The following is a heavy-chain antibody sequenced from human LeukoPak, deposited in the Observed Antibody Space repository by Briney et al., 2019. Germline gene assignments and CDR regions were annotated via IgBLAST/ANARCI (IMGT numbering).Heavy chain of an antibody. Sequence: ASVKVSCKASGYTFTGYYMHWVRQAPGQGLEWMGWINPNSGGTNYAQKFQGRVTMTRDTSISTAYMELSSLRSEDTAVYYCAREPRRGSYRGTDAFDIWGQGTMVTVSS. V-gene: IGHV1-2*02. CDR2: INPNSGGT. J-gene: IGHJ3*02. CDR1: GYTFTGYY. CDR3: AREPRRGSYRGTDAFDI. D-gene: IGHD1-26*01.